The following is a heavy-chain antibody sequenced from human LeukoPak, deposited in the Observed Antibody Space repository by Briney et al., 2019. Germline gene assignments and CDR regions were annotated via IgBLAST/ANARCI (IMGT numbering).Heavy chain of an antibody. CDR2: FDPEDGET. J-gene: IGHJ6*02. V-gene: IGHV1-24*01. CDR3: ATVSVRYSYGYRYYYGMDV. CDR1: GYTLTELS. Sequence: GASVKVSCKVSGYTLTELSMHWVRQAPGKGLEWMGGFDPEDGETIYAQKFQGRVTMTEDTSTDTAYMDLSSLRSEDTAVYYCATVSVRYSYGYRYYYGMDVWGQGTTVTVSS. D-gene: IGHD5-18*01.